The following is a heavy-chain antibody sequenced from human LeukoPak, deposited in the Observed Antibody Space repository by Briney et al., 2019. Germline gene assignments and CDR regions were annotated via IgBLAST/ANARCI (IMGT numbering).Heavy chain of an antibody. CDR1: GFTFSSYA. D-gene: IGHD6-19*01. CDR2: ISYDGSNK. J-gene: IGHJ4*02. Sequence: GRSLRLSCAASGFTFSSYAMHWVRQAPGKGLEWVAVISYDGSNKYYADSVKGRFTISRDNSKNTLDLQMNSLRAEDTAVYYCAKVAVAGKHYFDYWGQGTLVTVSS. V-gene: IGHV3-30-3*01. CDR3: AKVAVAGKHYFDY.